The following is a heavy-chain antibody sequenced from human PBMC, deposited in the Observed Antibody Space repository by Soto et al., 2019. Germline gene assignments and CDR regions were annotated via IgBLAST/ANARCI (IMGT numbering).Heavy chain of an antibody. D-gene: IGHD1-26*01. J-gene: IGHJ4*02. Sequence: SETLSLTCNVSGDSITTDGYSWSWIRQPPGKGLEWIGYIYHTGTAYYNPSLKSRVTLSVDRSKNQFSLSLSSMTAADTAVYYCAREAWERIFDFWGQGTLVTVSS. CDR2: IYHTGTA. V-gene: IGHV4-30-2*01. CDR1: GDSITTDGYS. CDR3: AREAWERIFDF.